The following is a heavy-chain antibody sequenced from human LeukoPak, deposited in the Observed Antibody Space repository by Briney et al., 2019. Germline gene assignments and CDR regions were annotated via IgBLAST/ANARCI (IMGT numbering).Heavy chain of an antibody. CDR1: GFTFSSYD. J-gene: IGHJ4*02. Sequence: GGSLRLSCAASGFTFSSYDMHWVRQATGKGLEWVSAIGTAGDTYYPGSVKGRFTISRENAKNSLYLQMNSLRAGDTAVYYCARVRYDSSGYHYFDYWGQGTLVTVSS. V-gene: IGHV3-13*01. D-gene: IGHD3-22*01. CDR3: ARVRYDSSGYHYFDY. CDR2: IGTAGDT.